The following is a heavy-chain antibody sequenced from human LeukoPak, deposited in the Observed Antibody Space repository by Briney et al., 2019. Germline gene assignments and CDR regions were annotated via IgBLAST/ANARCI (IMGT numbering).Heavy chain of an antibody. D-gene: IGHD3-22*01. J-gene: IGHJ4*02. CDR3: ARGDPNYYDSSGYYGG. CDR2: MNPNSGNT. CDR1: GYTFTSYD. Sequence: ASVKVSCKASGYTFTSYDINWVRQATGQGLEWMGWMNPNSGNTGYAQKFQGRGTMTRNTSISTAYMELSSLRSEDTAVYYCARGDPNYYDSSGYYGGWGQGTLVTVSS. V-gene: IGHV1-8*01.